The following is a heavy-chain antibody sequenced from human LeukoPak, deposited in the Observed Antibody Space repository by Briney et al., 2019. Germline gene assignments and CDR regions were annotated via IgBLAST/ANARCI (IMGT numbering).Heavy chain of an antibody. V-gene: IGHV1-58*02. D-gene: IGHD3-10*01. CDR1: GFTFTSSA. CDR3: AAGDLVRGVPVDY. CDR2: IVVGSGNT. Sequence: GASVKVSCKASGFTFTSSAMQWVRQARGQRLEWIGWIVVGSGNTNYAQKFQERVTITRNRSTSTAYMELISLRSEDAAVYYCAAGDLVRGVPVDYWGQGTLVTVSS. J-gene: IGHJ4*02.